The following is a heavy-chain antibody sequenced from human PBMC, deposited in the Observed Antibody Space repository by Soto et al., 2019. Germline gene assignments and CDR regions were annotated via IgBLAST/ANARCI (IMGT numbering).Heavy chain of an antibody. CDR3: AKQVRITIFGVVAYYYYYGMDV. D-gene: IGHD3-3*01. CDR1: GGSISSSSYY. V-gene: IGHV4-39*01. Sequence: PSETLSLTCTVSGGSISSSSYYWGWIRQPPGKGLEWIGSIYYSGSTYYNPSLKSRVTISVDTSKNQFSLKLSSVTAADTAVYYCAKQVRITIFGVVAYYYYYGMDVWGQGTTVTAP. CDR2: IYYSGST. J-gene: IGHJ6*02.